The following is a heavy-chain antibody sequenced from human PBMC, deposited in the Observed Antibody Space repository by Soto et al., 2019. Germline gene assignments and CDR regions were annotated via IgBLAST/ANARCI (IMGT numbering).Heavy chain of an antibody. CDR1: GGSISNFY. J-gene: IGHJ4*02. V-gene: IGHV4-4*07. CDR3: ARGPYCGSDCYFGV. CDR2: IYPSGTT. Sequence: SETLSLTCTVFGGSISNFYWSWVRQPAGKGLEWIGRIYPSGTTNYNPSLKSRVTMSVDTSENQLSLKLTSVTAADTAVYYCARGPYCGSDCYFGVWGQGTLVTVSS. D-gene: IGHD2-21*02.